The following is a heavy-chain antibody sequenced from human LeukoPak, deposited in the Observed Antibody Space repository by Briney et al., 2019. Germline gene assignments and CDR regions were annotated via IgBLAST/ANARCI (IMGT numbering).Heavy chain of an antibody. CDR1: GFTFSSYN. Sequence: GGSLRLSCAASGFTFSSYNMNWVRQAPGKGLEWVSAISGSGGSTYYADSVKGRFTISRDNSKNTLYLQMNSLRAEDTAVYYCAKDPWFGEPGASDYWGQGTLVTVSS. J-gene: IGHJ4*02. CDR2: ISGSGGST. V-gene: IGHV3-23*01. CDR3: AKDPWFGEPGASDY. D-gene: IGHD3-10*01.